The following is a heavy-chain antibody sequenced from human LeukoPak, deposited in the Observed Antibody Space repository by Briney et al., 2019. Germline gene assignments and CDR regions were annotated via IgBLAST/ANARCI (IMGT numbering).Heavy chain of an antibody. J-gene: IGHJ4*02. CDR1: GGSISSFY. CDR2: FHYSGST. V-gene: IGHV4-59*08. D-gene: IGHD3-10*01. Sequence: PSETLSLTCTVSGGSISSFYWSWIRQPPGKGLEWIGYFHYSGSTNYNPSLKSRVTISVDTSKNQFSLKLNSVTATDTAVYYCARHYGPWGQGTLVTVSS. CDR3: ARHYGP.